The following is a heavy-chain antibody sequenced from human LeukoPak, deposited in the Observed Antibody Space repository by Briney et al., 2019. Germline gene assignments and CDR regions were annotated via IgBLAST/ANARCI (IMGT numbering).Heavy chain of an antibody. J-gene: IGHJ4*02. V-gene: IGHV1-69*13. D-gene: IGHD6-19*01. CDR2: IIPIFGTA. CDR3: ARSRWALPIAVAGPFDY. Sequence: SVKVSCKASGYTFTNYGISWVRQAPGQGLEWMGGIIPIFGTANYAQKFQGRVTITADESTSTAYMELSSLRSEDTAVYYCARSRWALPIAVAGPFDYWGQGTLVTVSS. CDR1: GYTFTNYG.